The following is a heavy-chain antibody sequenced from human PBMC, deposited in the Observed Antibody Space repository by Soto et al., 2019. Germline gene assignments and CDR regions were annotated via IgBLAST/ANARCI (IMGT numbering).Heavy chain of an antibody. CDR1: GFTFSSYA. J-gene: IGHJ4*02. V-gene: IGHV3-30-3*01. D-gene: IGHD3-22*01. Sequence: QVQLVESGGGVVQPGRSLRLSCAASGFTFSSYAMHWVRQAPGKGLEWVAVISYDGSNKYYADSVKGRFTISRDNSKNTLNLQRNSRRAEETAVNYCARDSGAGFDHDSSGAFDYWGQGTLVTVSS. CDR2: ISYDGSNK. CDR3: ARDSGAGFDHDSSGAFDY.